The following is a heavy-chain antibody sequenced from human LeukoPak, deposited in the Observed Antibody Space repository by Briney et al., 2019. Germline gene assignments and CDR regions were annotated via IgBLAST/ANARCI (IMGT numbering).Heavy chain of an antibody. CDR1: GSTFTGYY. CDR3: ARDRKYQLRSVFDP. J-gene: IGHJ5*02. Sequence: ASVKLSFKASGSTFTGYYMHWGRQPPGQGLEWMGWINPNSGGTNYAQKFQGRVTMTRDTSISTAYMELSRLRFDDTAVYYCARDRKYQLRSVFDPWGQRTLVTVSS. D-gene: IGHD2-2*01. CDR2: INPNSGGT. V-gene: IGHV1-2*02.